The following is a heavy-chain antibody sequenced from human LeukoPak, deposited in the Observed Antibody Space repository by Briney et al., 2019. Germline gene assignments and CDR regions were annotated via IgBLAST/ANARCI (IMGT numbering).Heavy chain of an antibody. V-gene: IGHV1-2*02. CDR1: GYTFTGYY. Sequence: ASVKVSCKTSGYTFTGYYIHWVRQAPGQGLEWMGWINPNSGGTNYAQKFQGRVTMTRDTSISTAYMELSRLRSDDTAVYYCARDRAALAARPFDYWGQGTLVTVSS. D-gene: IGHD6-6*01. J-gene: IGHJ4*02. CDR2: INPNSGGT. CDR3: ARDRAALAARPFDY.